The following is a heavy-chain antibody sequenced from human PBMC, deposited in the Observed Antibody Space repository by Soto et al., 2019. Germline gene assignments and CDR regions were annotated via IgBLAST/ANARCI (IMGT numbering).Heavy chain of an antibody. Sequence: ASVCVSCKAAGYTFTSYCISWVRQAPGQWLELMGWISAYNGNTNYAQKLQGRVTMTTDTSTRTAYMEMSSLRSEDTAVYYCARAKMTHYDFCSVCPYGMNVWGQGTTVTVSS. D-gene: IGHD3-3*01. CDR2: ISAYNGNT. CDR3: ARAKMTHYDFCSVCPYGMNV. V-gene: IGHV1-18*01. CDR1: GYTFTSYC. J-gene: IGHJ6*02.